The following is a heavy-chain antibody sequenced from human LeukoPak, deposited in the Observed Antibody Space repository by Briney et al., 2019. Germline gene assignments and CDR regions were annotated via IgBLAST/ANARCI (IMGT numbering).Heavy chain of an antibody. V-gene: IGHV3-30*04. CDR3: ARVYYGSGSYSFDY. CDR2: ISYDGSEK. Sequence: GGSLRLSCAASGFTFSSYAMSWVRQAPGKGLEWVAAISYDGSEKYYADSVKGRFTISRDNSKNTLYLQMNSLRAEDTAVYYCARVYYGSGSYSFDYWGQGTLVTVSS. D-gene: IGHD3-10*01. CDR1: GFTFSSYA. J-gene: IGHJ4*02.